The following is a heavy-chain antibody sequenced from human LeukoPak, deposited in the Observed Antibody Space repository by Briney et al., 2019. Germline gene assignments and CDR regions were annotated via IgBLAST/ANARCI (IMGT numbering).Heavy chain of an antibody. D-gene: IGHD5-18*01. Sequence: PGGSLRLSCAASGFTFSSYAMHWVRQAPGKGLEWVAVISYDGSNKYYAGSVKGRFTISRDNSKNTLYLQMNSLRAEDTAVYYCARDRGYSYGSLDYWGQGTLVTVSS. CDR3: ARDRGYSYGSLDY. CDR1: GFTFSSYA. V-gene: IGHV3-30*04. CDR2: ISYDGSNK. J-gene: IGHJ4*02.